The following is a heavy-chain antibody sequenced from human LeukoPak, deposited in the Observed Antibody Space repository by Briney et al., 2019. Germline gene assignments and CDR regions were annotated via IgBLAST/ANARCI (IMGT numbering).Heavy chain of an antibody. J-gene: IGHJ3*02. V-gene: IGHV4-34*01. D-gene: IGHD3-9*01. Sequence: SETLSLTCAVYGGSFSGYYWSWIRQPPGKRLEWIGEINHSGSTNYNPSLKSRVTISVDTSKNQFSLKLSSVTAADTAVYYCARGYYDILTGYYDSDAFDIWGQGTMVTVSS. CDR1: GGSFSGYY. CDR3: ARGYYDILTGYYDSDAFDI. CDR2: INHSGST.